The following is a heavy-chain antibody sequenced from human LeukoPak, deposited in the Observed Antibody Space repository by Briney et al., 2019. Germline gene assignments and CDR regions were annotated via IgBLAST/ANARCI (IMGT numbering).Heavy chain of an antibody. CDR3: AREAWHNWNDLDY. CDR1: GYTFNSYA. V-gene: IGHV1-3*01. J-gene: IGHJ4*02. D-gene: IGHD1-1*01. CDR2: TNAGNGNT. Sequence: GASVKVSCKASGYTFNSYAMHWVRQAPGQRLEWMGWTNAGNGNTKYSQKFQGRVTITRDTSASTAYMELSSLRSEDTAVYYCAREAWHNWNDLDYWGQGTLVTVSS.